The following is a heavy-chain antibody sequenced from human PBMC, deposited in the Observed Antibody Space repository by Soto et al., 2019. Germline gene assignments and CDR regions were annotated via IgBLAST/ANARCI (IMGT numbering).Heavy chain of an antibody. CDR3: ARLGPLNYYDSKTPFDY. D-gene: IGHD3-22*01. Sequence: PGGSLRLSCADSGFTFSSYWMHWVRQAPGKGLVWVSRINSDGSSTSYADSVKGRFTISRDNAKNTLYLQMNSLRAGDTTVYYCARLGPLNYYDSKTPFDYWGQGTLVTVSS. V-gene: IGHV3-74*01. CDR1: GFTFSSYW. J-gene: IGHJ4*02. CDR2: INSDGSST.